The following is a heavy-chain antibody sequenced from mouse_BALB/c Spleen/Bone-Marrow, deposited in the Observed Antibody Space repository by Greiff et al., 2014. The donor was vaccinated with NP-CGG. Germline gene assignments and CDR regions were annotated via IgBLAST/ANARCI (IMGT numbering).Heavy chain of an antibody. J-gene: IGHJ2*02. V-gene: IGHV1-69*02. CDR2: IEPSDSYT. CDR3: ARGRTTVVSDY. CDR1: GYTFTNYW. Sequence: VYLVESGAEVVKPGASVKVSCKASGYTFTNYWMQWVKQRPGQGLEWIGEIEPSDSYTNYNQDFKDKATLTVDKSSSTAYMQLSSLTSEDSAVYYCARGRTTVVSDYWGQGTSLTVSS. D-gene: IGHD1-1*01.